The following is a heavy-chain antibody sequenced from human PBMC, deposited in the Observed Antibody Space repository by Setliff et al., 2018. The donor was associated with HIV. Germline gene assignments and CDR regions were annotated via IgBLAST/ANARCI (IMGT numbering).Heavy chain of an antibody. CDR1: GGSFSGYY. Sequence: PSETLSLTCAVYGGSFSGYYWGWIRQPPGKGLEWIGEINHSGSTNYNPFLKSRVTISVDTSKNQFSLKLSSVTAAYTALYYCARRERYGRGTTCYRYFQHWGQGTLVTVSS. J-gene: IGHJ1*01. V-gene: IGHV4-34*01. D-gene: IGHD2-2*01. CDR3: ARRERYGRGTTCYRYFQH. CDR2: INHSGST.